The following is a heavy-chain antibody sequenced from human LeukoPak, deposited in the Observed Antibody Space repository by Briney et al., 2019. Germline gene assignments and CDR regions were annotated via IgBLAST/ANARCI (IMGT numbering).Heavy chain of an antibody. CDR3: ARGRYFDWLLNFDY. D-gene: IGHD3-9*01. CDR1: GFTFSSYE. CDR2: ISSSGSTI. J-gene: IGHJ4*02. Sequence: GGSLRPSCAASGFTFSSYEMNWVRQAPGKGLEWVSYISSSGSTIYYADSVKGRFTISRDNAKNSLYLQMNSLRAEDTAVYYCARGRYFDWLLNFDYWGQGTLVTVSS. V-gene: IGHV3-48*03.